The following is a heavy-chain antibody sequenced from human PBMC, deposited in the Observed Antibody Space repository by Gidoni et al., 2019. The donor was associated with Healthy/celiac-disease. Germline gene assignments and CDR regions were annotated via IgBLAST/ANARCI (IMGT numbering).Heavy chain of an antibody. J-gene: IGHJ4*02. Sequence: QVQLQQWGAGLLKPSETLSLTCAAYGGSFSGYYWSWIRQPPGKGLEWIGEINHSGSTNYNPSLKSRVTISVDTSKNQFSLKLSSVTAADTAVYYCARRSGGGYYGYWGQGTLVTVSS. CDR3: ARRSGGGYYGY. CDR1: GGSFSGYY. V-gene: IGHV4-34*01. CDR2: INHSGST. D-gene: IGHD3-22*01.